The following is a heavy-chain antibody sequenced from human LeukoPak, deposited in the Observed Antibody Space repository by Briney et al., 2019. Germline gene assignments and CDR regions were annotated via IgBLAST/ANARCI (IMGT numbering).Heavy chain of an antibody. J-gene: IGHJ1*01. CDR1: GYTFTGYY. D-gene: IGHD3-22*01. V-gene: IGHV1-2*02. Sequence: GAAVKVSCKASGYTFTGYYMHWVRQAPGQGLEWMGWINPNSGGTHYAQKFQGRVTMTRDTSISTAYMELSTLRSDDTAVYYCATSSGYYVGYIQYWGQGTLVTVSS. CDR3: ATSSGYYVGYIQY. CDR2: INPNSGGT.